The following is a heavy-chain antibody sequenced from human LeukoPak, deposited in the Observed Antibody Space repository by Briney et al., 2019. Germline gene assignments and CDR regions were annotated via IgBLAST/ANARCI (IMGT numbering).Heavy chain of an antibody. Sequence: ESGGSLRLSCAASGFTFSSYAMSWVRQAPGKGLEWVSAISGSGGSTYYADSVKGRLTISRDNSKNTLYLQMNSLRAEDTAVYYCAKGAADSSGYYRGFDYWGQGTLVTVSS. CDR2: ISGSGGST. J-gene: IGHJ4*02. V-gene: IGHV3-23*01. D-gene: IGHD3-22*01. CDR1: GFTFSSYA. CDR3: AKGAADSSGYYRGFDY.